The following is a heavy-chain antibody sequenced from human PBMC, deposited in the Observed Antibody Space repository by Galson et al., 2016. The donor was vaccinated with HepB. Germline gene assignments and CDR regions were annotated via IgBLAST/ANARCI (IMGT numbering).Heavy chain of an antibody. J-gene: IGHJ4*02. CDR3: IRAPYPTPGAIRYFHS. V-gene: IGHV3-33*01. Sequence: SLRLSCAAAGFTFSSYGMHWVRQAPGKGLEWVAVIWNDGSFKFYADSVKGRFTISRDNPKKTLYLQMNSLRAEDAALYYCIRAPYPTPGAIRYFHSWGQGTLVTVSS. CDR2: IWNDGSFK. CDR1: GFTFSSYG. D-gene: IGHD2-2*01.